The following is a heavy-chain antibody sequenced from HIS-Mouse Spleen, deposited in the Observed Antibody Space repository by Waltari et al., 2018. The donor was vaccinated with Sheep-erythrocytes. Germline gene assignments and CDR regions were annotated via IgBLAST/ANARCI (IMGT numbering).Heavy chain of an antibody. Sequence: QLQLQESGPGLVKPSETLSLTCTVSGGSISSSSYYWGWIRQPPGKGLEWIGIIYYSGSTYYNPSLKSRVTISVDTSKNQFCLKLSSVTAADTAVYYCAREVYRRFGELYGYFDYWGQGTLVTVSS. V-gene: IGHV4-39*07. CDR3: AREVYRRFGELYGYFDY. CDR2: IYYSGST. D-gene: IGHD3-10*01. CDR1: GGSISSSSYY. J-gene: IGHJ4*02.